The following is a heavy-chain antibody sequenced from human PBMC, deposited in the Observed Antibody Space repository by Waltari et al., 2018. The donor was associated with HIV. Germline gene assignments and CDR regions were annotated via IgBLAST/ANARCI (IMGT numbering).Heavy chain of an antibody. Sequence: QVQLVQSRSEVKKPGSSVKVSCKASGGTFSSYAITWVRQAPGQGPEWMGDIIPIFGKTNRAQSFQGRVTLTADQSTSTAYMELSSLRSEDTAMYYCARENSHDYGDYRSAFDIWGQGTMVTVSS. V-gene: IGHV1-69*12. D-gene: IGHD4-17*01. CDR2: IIPIFGKT. CDR3: ARENSHDYGDYRSAFDI. CDR1: GGTFSSYA. J-gene: IGHJ3*02.